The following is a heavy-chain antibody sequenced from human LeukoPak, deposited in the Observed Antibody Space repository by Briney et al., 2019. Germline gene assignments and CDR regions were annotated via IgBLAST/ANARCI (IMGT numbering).Heavy chain of an antibody. J-gene: IGHJ4*02. CDR1: GFTFSSYG. Sequence: GGSLRLSCTASGFTFSSYGMHWVRQAPGKGLEWVAFIRYDGSNKYYADSVKGRFTISRDNSKNTLYLQMNSLRAEDTAVYYCAKDTWELPDYWGQGTLVTVSS. CDR3: AKDTWELPDY. D-gene: IGHD1-26*01. V-gene: IGHV3-30*02. CDR2: IRYDGSNK.